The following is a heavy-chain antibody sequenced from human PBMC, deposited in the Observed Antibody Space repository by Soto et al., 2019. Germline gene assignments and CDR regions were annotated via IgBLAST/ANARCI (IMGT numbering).Heavy chain of an antibody. D-gene: IGHD1-7*01. Sequence: PSETLSLTCTVSGGSISSYYWSWIRQPPGKGLEWIGYIYYSGSTNYNPSLKSRVTISVDTSKNQFSLKLSSVTAADTAVYYCARGVVLELRYYYYYMDVWGKGTTVTVSS. CDR3: ARGVVLELRYYYYYMDV. J-gene: IGHJ6*03. CDR2: IYYSGST. CDR1: GGSISSYY. V-gene: IGHV4-59*08.